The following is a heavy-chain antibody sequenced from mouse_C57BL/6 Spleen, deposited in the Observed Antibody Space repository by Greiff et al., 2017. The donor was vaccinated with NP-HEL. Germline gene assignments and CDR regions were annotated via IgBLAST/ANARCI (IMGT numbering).Heavy chain of an antibody. Sequence: VMLVESGPGLVAPSQSLSITCTVSGFSLTSYGVDWVRQPPGKGLEWLGVIWGGGRTNYNSALMSRLSISQDNSKSQVFLKMNSLQTDDTAMYYCARRGHDYDVRYYAMDYWGQGTSVTVSA. CDR2: IWGGGRT. D-gene: IGHD2-4*01. CDR3: ARRGHDYDVRYYAMDY. J-gene: IGHJ4*01. CDR1: GFSLTSYG. V-gene: IGHV2-9*01.